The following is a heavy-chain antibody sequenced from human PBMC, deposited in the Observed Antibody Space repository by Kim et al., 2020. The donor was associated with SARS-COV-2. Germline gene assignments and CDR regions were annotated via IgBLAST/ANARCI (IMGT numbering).Heavy chain of an antibody. CDR1: GGTFSSYA. V-gene: IGHV1-69*13. Sequence: SVKVSCKASGGTFSSYAISWVRQAPGQGLEWMGGIIPIFGTANYAQKFQGRVTITADESTSTAYMELSSLRSEDTAVYYCARAYDYGGRVRYYGMDVWGQGTTVTVSS. CDR3: ARAYDYGGRVRYYGMDV. J-gene: IGHJ6*02. D-gene: IGHD4-17*01. CDR2: IIPIFGTA.